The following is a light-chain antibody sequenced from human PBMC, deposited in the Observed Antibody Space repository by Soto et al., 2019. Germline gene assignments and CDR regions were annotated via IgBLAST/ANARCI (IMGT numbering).Light chain of an antibody. V-gene: IGKV3-15*01. Sequence: EIVMTQSPATLSVSPGERATLSCRASQSVSSNLAWYQQKPGQAPRLLIYGASTRATGIPARFSGSGSGTELTLTISSQQSEDFAVYYCQQYNNWPPWTVGQGTKVEIK. J-gene: IGKJ1*01. CDR2: GAS. CDR3: QQYNNWPPWT. CDR1: QSVSSN.